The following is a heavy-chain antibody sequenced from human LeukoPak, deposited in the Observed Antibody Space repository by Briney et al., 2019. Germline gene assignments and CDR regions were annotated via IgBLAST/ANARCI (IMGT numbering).Heavy chain of an antibody. J-gene: IGHJ4*02. V-gene: IGHV4-59*01. CDR2: FYYSGST. Sequence: PSETLSLTCTVSGGSISGYYWSWIRQPPGKGLEWIGYFYYSGSTNCNPSLKSRVTISVDTSKNQFSLKLSSVTAADTAVYYCARGRDGYNYVFDCWGQGTLVTVSS. CDR3: ARGRDGYNYVFDC. D-gene: IGHD5-24*01. CDR1: GGSISGYY.